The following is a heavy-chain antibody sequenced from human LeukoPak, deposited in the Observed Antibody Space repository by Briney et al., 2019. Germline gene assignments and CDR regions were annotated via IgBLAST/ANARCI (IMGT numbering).Heavy chain of an antibody. V-gene: IGHV3-30*02. CDR3: AKGGYYFDY. J-gene: IGHJ4*02. D-gene: IGHD3-16*01. Sequence: GGSLRLSCAARVRTFSRFGMHWPRQAPGKGLEWVAFIRYDGSTKYYADSVKGRFTISRDNSKNTLYHQMDSLRFEDTAVYYCAKGGYYFDYWGQGTLVTVSS. CDR1: VRTFSRFG. CDR2: IRYDGSTK.